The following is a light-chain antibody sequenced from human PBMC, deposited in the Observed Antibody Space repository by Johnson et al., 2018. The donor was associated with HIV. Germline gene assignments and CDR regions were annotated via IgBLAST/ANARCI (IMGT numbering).Light chain of an antibody. CDR3: GTWDSSLGAVV. Sequence: QSLFTQPPSVSAAPGQKVTISCSGSSSNIGNNYVSWYQQLPGTAPKLLIYENDKRPSGIPDRFSGSKSGTSATLGITGLQTGDEAEYYCGTWDSSLGAVVFGTGTQVTVL. V-gene: IGLV1-51*02. CDR2: END. CDR1: SSNIGNNY. J-gene: IGLJ1*01.